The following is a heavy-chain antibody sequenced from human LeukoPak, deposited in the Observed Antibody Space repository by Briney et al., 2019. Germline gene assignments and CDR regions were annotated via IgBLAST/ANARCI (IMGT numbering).Heavy chain of an antibody. V-gene: IGHV3-23*01. CDR3: AKKGYDILTGQFDY. D-gene: IGHD3-9*01. J-gene: IGHJ4*02. Sequence: GETLTLSCPASGFTFSSYGMSWVRQPPGEGLEWVSAISGSGGSTYYADSVKGRFTISRDNSKNTLYLQMNSLRAEDTAVYYCAKKGYDILTGQFDYWGQGTLVTVSS. CDR2: ISGSGGST. CDR1: GFTFSSYG.